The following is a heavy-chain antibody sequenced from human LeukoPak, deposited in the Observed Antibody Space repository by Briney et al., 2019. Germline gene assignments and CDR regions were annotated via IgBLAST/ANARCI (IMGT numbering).Heavy chain of an antibody. D-gene: IGHD1-14*01. CDR2: IYYSGST. V-gene: IGHV4-39*07. CDR1: GGSISSSSYY. J-gene: IGHJ6*03. Sequence: PSETLSLTCTVSGGSISSSSYYWGWIRQPPGKGLEWIGSIYYSGSTYYNPSLKSRVTISVDTSKNQFSLKLSSVTAADTAVYYCARVNPFYYYMDVWGKGTTVTVSS. CDR3: ARVNPFYYYMDV.